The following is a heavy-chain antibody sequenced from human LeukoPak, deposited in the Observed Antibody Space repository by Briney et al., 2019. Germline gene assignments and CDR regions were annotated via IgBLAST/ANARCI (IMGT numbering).Heavy chain of an antibody. CDR1: GYTFTGYY. CDR3: ARDHAAAGISGASDI. D-gene: IGHD6-13*01. Sequence: ASVKVSCKASGYTFTGYYMHWVRQAPGQGLEWMGWISRNSGGTNYAQKFQGRVTMTRDTSISTAYMELSRLRSDDTAVYYCARDHAAAGISGASDIWGQGTMVTVSS. CDR2: ISRNSGGT. V-gene: IGHV1-2*02. J-gene: IGHJ3*02.